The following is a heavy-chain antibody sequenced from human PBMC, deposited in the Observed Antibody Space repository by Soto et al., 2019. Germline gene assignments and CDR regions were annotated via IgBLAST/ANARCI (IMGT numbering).Heavy chain of an antibody. D-gene: IGHD3-22*01. CDR3: ARGAYYYDSSGLSY. J-gene: IGHJ4*02. V-gene: IGHV3-48*01. CDR1: GLTCSGYG. Sequence: GVPLRLSCAASGLTCSGYGINWVRQEKGKGLEWVSYISSSSSTIYYADSVKGRFTISRDNAKNSLYLQMNSLRAEDTAVYYCARGAYYYDSSGLSYWGQGTLVTVSS. CDR2: ISSSSSTI.